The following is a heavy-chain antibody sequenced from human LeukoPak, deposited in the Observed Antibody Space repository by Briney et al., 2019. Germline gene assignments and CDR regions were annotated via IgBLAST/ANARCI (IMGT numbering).Heavy chain of an antibody. D-gene: IGHD4-17*01. V-gene: IGHV2-5*01. CDR1: GFSRSTSGGG. J-gene: IGHJ4*02. Sequence: SGPTLVNPTQTLTLTCTFSGFSRSTSGGGVGWIRQPPRKDLEWLALIYWNDKKLYSPSRKRTLTITKETSNNQVGLTMTNMDPVDTPTYYCAHYGDYRFLYYFDYWGQGPLVTVSP. CDR2: IYWNDKK. CDR3: AHYGDYRFLYYFDY.